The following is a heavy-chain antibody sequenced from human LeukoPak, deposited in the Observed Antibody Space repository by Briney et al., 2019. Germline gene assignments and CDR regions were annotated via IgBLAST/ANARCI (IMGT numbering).Heavy chain of an antibody. CDR3: AKEGEGDSWDSLDY. CDR1: GFTFSSFA. J-gene: IGHJ4*02. Sequence: GGSLRLSFAASGFTFSSFAMHWVRQAPGERLEGVTVISIDGTREHYADSVKGRFTISTENSKNTPYLQMDSLRAEDTAVYYCAKEGEGDSWDSLDYWGQGTLVTVTS. V-gene: IGHV3-30*04. D-gene: IGHD3-16*01. CDR2: ISIDGTRE.